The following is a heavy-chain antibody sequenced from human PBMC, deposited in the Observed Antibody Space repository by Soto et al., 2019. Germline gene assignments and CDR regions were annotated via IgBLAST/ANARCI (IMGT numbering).Heavy chain of an antibody. Sequence: GGSLRLSCAASGFTFSSYSMNWVRQAPGKGLEWVSSISSSSSYIYYADSVKGRFTISRDNAKNSLYLQMNSLRAEDTAVYYCARFYGSGSYYRRGMDVWGQGTTVTVSS. CDR3: ARFYGSGSYYRRGMDV. D-gene: IGHD3-10*01. CDR2: ISSSSSYI. V-gene: IGHV3-21*01. J-gene: IGHJ6*02. CDR1: GFTFSSYS.